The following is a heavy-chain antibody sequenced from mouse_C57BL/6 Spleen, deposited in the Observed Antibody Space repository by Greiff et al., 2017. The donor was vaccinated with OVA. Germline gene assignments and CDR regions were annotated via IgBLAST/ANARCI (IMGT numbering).Heavy chain of an antibody. V-gene: IGHV1-72*01. Sequence: QVQLQQPGAELVKPGASVKLSCKASGYTFTSYWMHWVKQRPGRGLEWIGRIDPNSGGTKYNEKFKSKATLTVDKPSSTAYMQLSSLTSEDSAVYYCARFITTVVADWYCDVWGTGTTVTVSS. J-gene: IGHJ1*03. CDR3: ARFITTVVADWYCDV. CDR2: IDPNSGGT. CDR1: GYTFTSYW. D-gene: IGHD1-1*01.